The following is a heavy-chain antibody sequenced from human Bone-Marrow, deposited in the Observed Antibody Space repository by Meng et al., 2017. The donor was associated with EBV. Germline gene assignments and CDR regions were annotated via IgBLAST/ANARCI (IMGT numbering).Heavy chain of an antibody. CDR1: GFTFSSYS. V-gene: IGHV3-21*01. Sequence: EVQLVESGGXLVKLGGSXRLFFAASGFTFSSYSMNWVRQAPGKGLEWVSSISSSSSYIYYADSVKGRFTISRDNAKNSLYLQMNSLRAEDTAVYYCARDDGNYYDGEYYFDYWGQGTLVTVSS. CDR3: ARDDGNYYDGEYYFDY. CDR2: ISSSSSYI. J-gene: IGHJ4*02. D-gene: IGHD3-22*01.